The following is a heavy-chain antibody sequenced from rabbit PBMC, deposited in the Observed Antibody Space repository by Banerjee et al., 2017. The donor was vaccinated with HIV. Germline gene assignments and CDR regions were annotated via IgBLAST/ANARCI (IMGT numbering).Heavy chain of an antibody. CDR3: ARAYNSGWGGYFNL. J-gene: IGHJ4*01. CDR1: GFSFSSGLP. D-gene: IGHD4-1*01. Sequence: QEQLKETGGGLVQPGGSLTLSCKASGFSFSSGLPMCWVRQAPGKGLEWIASVDTGDGTTYYASWVNGRFTVSLDNAQNTVFLQMTSLTPADTATYFCARAYNSGWGGYFNLWGQGTLVTVS. CDR2: VDTGDGTT. V-gene: IGHV1S47*01.